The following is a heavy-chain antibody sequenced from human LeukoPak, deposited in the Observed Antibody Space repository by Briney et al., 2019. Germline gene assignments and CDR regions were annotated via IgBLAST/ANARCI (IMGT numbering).Heavy chain of an antibody. CDR3: ARGVIGHYYDSSGYLDY. CDR2: MNPNSGNT. J-gene: IGHJ4*02. Sequence: WASVRVSCKASGYTFTSYDINWVRQAPGEGLEWMGWMNPNSGNTVYAQKLQGRVTITRNTSISTAYMELSSLRSEDTAVYYCARGVIGHYYDSSGYLDYWGQGTLVTVSS. V-gene: IGHV1-8*01. D-gene: IGHD3-22*01. CDR1: GYTFTSYD.